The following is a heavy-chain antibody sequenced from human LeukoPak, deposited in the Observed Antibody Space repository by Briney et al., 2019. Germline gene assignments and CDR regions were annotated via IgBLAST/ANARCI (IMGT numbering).Heavy chain of an antibody. V-gene: IGHV1-18*01. CDR1: GGTFSSYA. D-gene: IGHD1-26*01. J-gene: IGHJ4*02. CDR3: AGGPHSGSYPSGFDY. Sequence: ASVKVSCKASGGTFSSYAISWVRQAPGQGLEWMGWISAYNGNTNYAQKLQGRVTMTTDTSTSTAYMELRSLRSDDTAVYYCAGGPHSGSYPSGFDYWGQGTLVTVSS. CDR2: ISAYNGNT.